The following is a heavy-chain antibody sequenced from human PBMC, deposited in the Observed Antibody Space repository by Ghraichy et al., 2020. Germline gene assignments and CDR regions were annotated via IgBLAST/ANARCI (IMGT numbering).Heavy chain of an antibody. J-gene: IGHJ4*02. CDR1: GFTFSIYA. CDR2: ISADGGTT. V-gene: IGHV3-23*01. Sequence: GGSLRLSCAASGFTFSIYAMTWVRQAPGKGLEWVSGISADGGTTYYADSVKGRFTISRDNSKNTLYLQMNSLRAEDTAMYYCARPLIYYYDNSGYLNYWGQGTLVTVSS. D-gene: IGHD3-22*01. CDR3: ARPLIYYYDNSGYLNY.